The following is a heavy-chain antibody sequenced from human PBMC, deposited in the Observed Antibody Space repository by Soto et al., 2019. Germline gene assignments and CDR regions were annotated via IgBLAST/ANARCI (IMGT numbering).Heavy chain of an antibody. V-gene: IGHV3-9*01. Sequence: GGSLRLSCAASGFTFDDYAMHWARQPPGKGLEWVSGISWNSGSIGYADSVKGRFTISRDNAKKSLYLQMNSPTAEDTALYYCASGRGYDILTGYYPYFDYWGQGTLVTVS. CDR3: ASGRGYDILTGYYPYFDY. D-gene: IGHD3-9*01. J-gene: IGHJ4*02. CDR2: ISWNSGSI. CDR1: GFTFDDYA.